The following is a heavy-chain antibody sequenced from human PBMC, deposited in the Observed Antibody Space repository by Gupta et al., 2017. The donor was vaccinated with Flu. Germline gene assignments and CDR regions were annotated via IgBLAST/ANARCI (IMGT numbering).Heavy chain of an antibody. CDR1: GFPFSPSE. J-gene: IGHJ4*02. CDR3: ARGHWDL. CDR2: ISSSAVT. V-gene: IGHV3-48*03. Sequence: LVESGGGFVQPGGSLRLSCVASGFPFSPSEMNWVRLTPEKGLEWVAFISSSAVTYHPAFVKGQFTITRDNAKNSVYLQMNSLRAEDTGLYYCARGHWDLWGQGTPVTVSS. D-gene: IGHD1-26*01.